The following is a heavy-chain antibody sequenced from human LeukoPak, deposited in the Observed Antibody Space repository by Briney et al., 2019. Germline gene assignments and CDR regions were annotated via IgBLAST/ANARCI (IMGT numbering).Heavy chain of an antibody. Sequence: VGSLRLSCAASGFTFSSYEMNWVRQAPGKGLEWVSYISSSGSTIYYADSVKGRFTISRDNAQNSLYLQMNSLRAEDTAVYYCARHPRVVGSATRQYYFDYWGQGTLVTVSS. CDR3: ARHPRVVGSATRQYYFDY. D-gene: IGHD2-2*01. CDR1: GFTFSSYE. J-gene: IGHJ4*02. CDR2: ISSSGSTI. V-gene: IGHV3-48*03.